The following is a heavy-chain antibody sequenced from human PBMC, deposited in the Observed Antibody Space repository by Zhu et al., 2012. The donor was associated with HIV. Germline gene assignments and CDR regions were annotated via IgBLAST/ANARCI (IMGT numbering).Heavy chain of an antibody. CDR2: INSDGSST. CDR3: VRAPGYYYGSADAFDI. D-gene: IGHD3-10*01. Sequence: EVQLMESGGGLVQPGGSVRLSCAASGFTLSSYWMHWVRQGPGKGLVWVSRINSDGSSTSYADSVKGRFTISRDNAKNTLYLQMSSLRDEDTAVYYCVRAPGYYYGSADAFDIWGQGTVVTVSS. J-gene: IGHJ3*02. CDR1: GFTLSSYW. V-gene: IGHV3-74*01.